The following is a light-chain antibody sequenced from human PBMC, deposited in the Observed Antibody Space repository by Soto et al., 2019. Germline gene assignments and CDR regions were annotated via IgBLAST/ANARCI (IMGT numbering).Light chain of an antibody. V-gene: IGLV2-23*01. CDR2: EGS. CDR1: SSDVGGYNL. CDR3: CSYTRRSTVV. Sequence: QSALTQPASVSGSPGQSITISCTGTSSDVGGYNLVSWYQQHPGKAPKLRIYEGSNRPSGVSNRFSGSKSGNTASLTIAGLQAEDEADYDCCSYTRRSTVVFGGGTKLTVL. J-gene: IGLJ3*02.